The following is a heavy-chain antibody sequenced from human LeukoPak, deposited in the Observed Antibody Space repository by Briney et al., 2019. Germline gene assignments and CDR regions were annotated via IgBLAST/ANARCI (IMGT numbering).Heavy chain of an antibody. D-gene: IGHD3-9*01. J-gene: IGHJ4*02. V-gene: IGHV3-23*01. CDR3: AKDHFDGLSSELDY. CDR2: ISGSGGSK. CDR1: GFTFSSYA. Sequence: GGSLRLSCAASGFTFSSYAMSWVRQAPGKGLEWVSAISGSGGSKYYADSVKGRFTISRDNSKNTLYLQMNSLRAEDTAVYYCAKDHFDGLSSELDYWGQGTLVTVSS.